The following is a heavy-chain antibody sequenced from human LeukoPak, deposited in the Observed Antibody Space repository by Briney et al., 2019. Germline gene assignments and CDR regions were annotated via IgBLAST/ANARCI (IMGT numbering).Heavy chain of an antibody. CDR1: GGSIGSSTYY. CDR2: IYYGGST. Sequence: SETLSLTCTVSGGSIGSSTYYWGWIRQPPGKGLEWIGSIYYGGSTYYNPSLKSRVTISVDTSKNQFSLKLSSVTAADTAVYYCARRPLSIFGVVIAAGGAFDIWGQGTMVTVSS. D-gene: IGHD3-3*01. CDR3: ARRPLSIFGVVIAAGGAFDI. J-gene: IGHJ3*02. V-gene: IGHV4-39*01.